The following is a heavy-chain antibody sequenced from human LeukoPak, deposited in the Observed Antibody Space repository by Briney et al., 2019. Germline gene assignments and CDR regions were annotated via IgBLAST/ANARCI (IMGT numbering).Heavy chain of an antibody. V-gene: IGHV1-2*02. CDR2: INPNSGGT. CDR3: ARYCSSTSCYLNLSYLKRYYYGMDV. CDR1: GYTFTGYY. Sequence: ASVKVSCKASGYTFTGYYMHWVRQAPGQGLEWMGWINPNSGGTNYAQKFQGRVTMTRDTSISTAYMELSSLRSEDTAVYYCARYCSSTSCYLNLSYLKRYYYGMDVWGQGTTVTVSS. J-gene: IGHJ6*02. D-gene: IGHD2-2*01.